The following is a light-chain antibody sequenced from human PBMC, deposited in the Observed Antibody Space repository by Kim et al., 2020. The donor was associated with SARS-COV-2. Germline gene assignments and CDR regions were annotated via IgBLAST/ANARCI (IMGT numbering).Light chain of an antibody. CDR2: EVN. CDR1: GGDANAYKH. J-gene: IGLJ3*02. V-gene: IGLV2-18*02. Sequence: GQSVTSSCTTRGGDANAYKHDSWYQQPPGTAPKRIISEVNNRPSGVPDRFSGSKSGNSASLTISGLQAEDEAHYYCTSYIGATTLVFGGGTQLTVL. CDR3: TSYIGATTLV.